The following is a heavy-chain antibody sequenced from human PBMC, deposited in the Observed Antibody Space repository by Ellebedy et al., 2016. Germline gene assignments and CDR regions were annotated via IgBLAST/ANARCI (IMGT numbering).Heavy chain of an antibody. Sequence: SETLSLTXTVSGGSVRSGSYYWSWIRQPPGKGLEWIAYIYNSGSTDYNPSLKSRIIISVDTSKNQFSLKLSSVTAADTAVYYCARGGFGGVIVYYYYGMDVWGQGTTVTVSS. CDR1: GGSVRSGSYY. V-gene: IGHV4-61*01. CDR2: IYNSGST. D-gene: IGHD3-16*02. J-gene: IGHJ6*02. CDR3: ARGGFGGVIVYYYYGMDV.